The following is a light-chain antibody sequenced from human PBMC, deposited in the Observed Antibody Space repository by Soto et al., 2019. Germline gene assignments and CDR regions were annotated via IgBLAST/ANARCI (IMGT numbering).Light chain of an antibody. J-gene: IGLJ3*02. CDR1: SSDVGGYNY. CDR3: SSYTSSSTLV. V-gene: IGLV2-14*01. Sequence: QSALTQPASVSGSPGQSITISCTGTSSDVGGYNYVSWYQQHPVKAPKLMIYDVSNRHSGVSNRFSGSKSGNTASLTISGLQAEDEDDYYCSSYTSSSTLVFGGGTKLTVL. CDR2: DVS.